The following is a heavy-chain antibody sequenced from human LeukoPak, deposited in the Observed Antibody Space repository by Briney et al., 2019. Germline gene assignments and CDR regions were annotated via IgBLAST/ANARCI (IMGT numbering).Heavy chain of an antibody. V-gene: IGHV3-7*03. Sequence: GGSLRLFCAASGFALSSHWMTWIRQVPGRGPEWVANVNRDGSETYYLDSVKGRFTISKDNAKNSLYLQMNSLRAEDTALYHCARNNGMDVWGQGTTVIVSS. J-gene: IGHJ6*02. CDR3: ARNNGMDV. CDR2: VNRDGSET. CDR1: GFALSSHW.